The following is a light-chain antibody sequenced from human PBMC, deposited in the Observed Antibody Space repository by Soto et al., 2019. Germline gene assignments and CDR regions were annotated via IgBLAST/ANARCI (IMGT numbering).Light chain of an antibody. CDR1: QSIDTW. CDR3: QQYRNFSWT. V-gene: IGKV1-5*03. CDR2: KAS. J-gene: IGKJ1*01. Sequence: DIQMTQSPSTLSASVGDRVTITCRASQSIDTWLAWHQQKPGQVPKLLISKASSLESGVPSRFSGSGSGTDFTLTISCLQSEDFATYYCQQYRNFSWTFGQGTKVDI.